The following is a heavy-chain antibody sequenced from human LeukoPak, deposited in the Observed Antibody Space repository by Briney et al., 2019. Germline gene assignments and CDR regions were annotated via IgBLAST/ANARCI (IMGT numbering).Heavy chain of an antibody. CDR2: MNPNSGNT. Sequence: ASVKVSCKASGYTFTSYDINWVRQATGQGLEWMGWMNPNSGNTGYAQKFQGRVTMTRNTSISTACMELSSLRSEDTAVYYCARVETVDSSGYNRDDAFDIWGQGTMVTVSS. V-gene: IGHV1-8*01. D-gene: IGHD3-22*01. J-gene: IGHJ3*02. CDR3: ARVETVDSSGYNRDDAFDI. CDR1: GYTFTSYD.